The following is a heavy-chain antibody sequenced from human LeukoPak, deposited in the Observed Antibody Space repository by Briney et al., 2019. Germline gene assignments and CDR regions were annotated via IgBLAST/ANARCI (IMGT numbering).Heavy chain of an antibody. CDR3: DNAVWAYACYAY. D-gene: IGHD3-16*01. CDR1: GGSITSSNW. Sequence: PSGTLSLTCAVSGGSITSSNWWSWVRQPPGKGLEWIGEIYHSGSTNYNPSLKSRVTISVDNSKNQFSLKLSSVTAADTAVKCWDNAVWAYACYAYCGQGAMVTGSS. V-gene: IGHV4-4*01. CDR2: IYHSGST. J-gene: IGHJ4*02.